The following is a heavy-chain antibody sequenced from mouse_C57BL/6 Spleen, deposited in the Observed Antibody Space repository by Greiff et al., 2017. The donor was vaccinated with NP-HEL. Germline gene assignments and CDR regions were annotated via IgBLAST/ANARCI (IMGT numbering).Heavy chain of an antibody. V-gene: IGHV5-4*01. CDR3: ASSYDGYYYFDY. Sequence: EVQLQQSGGGLVKPGGSLKLSCAASGFTFSSYAMSWVRQTPEKRLEWVATISDGGSYTYYPDNVKGRFTISRDNAKNNLYLQMSHLKSEDTAMYYCASSYDGYYYFDYWGQGTTLTVSS. CDR1: GFTFSSYA. J-gene: IGHJ2*01. D-gene: IGHD2-3*01. CDR2: ISDGGSYT.